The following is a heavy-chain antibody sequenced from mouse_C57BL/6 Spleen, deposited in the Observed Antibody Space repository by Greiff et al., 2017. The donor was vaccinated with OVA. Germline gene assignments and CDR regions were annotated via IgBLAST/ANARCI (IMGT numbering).Heavy chain of an antibody. CDR3: AREVYVSGYVGFAY. V-gene: IGHV1-15*01. D-gene: IGHD1-1*01. CDR2: IDPETGGT. CDR1: GYTFTDYE. Sequence: VQLQQSGAELVRPGASVTLSCKASGYTFTDYEMHWVKQTPVHGLEWIGAIDPETGGTAYNQKFKGKAILTADKSSSTAYMELRSLTSEDSAVYYCAREVYVSGYVGFAYWGQGTLVTVSA. J-gene: IGHJ3*01.